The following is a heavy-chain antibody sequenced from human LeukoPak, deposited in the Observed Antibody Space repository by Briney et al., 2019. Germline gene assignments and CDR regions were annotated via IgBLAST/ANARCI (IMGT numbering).Heavy chain of an antibody. D-gene: IGHD2-15*01. V-gene: IGHV3-21*01. J-gene: IGHJ4*02. CDR1: GFTFSSYS. Sequence: GGSLRLSCAASGFTFSSYSMNWVRQAPGKGLEWVSSISSSSSYIYYADSVKGRFTISRDNAKNSLYLQMNSLRAEDTAVYYCARDRGYCSGGSCLSLDYWGQGTLVTVSS. CDR2: ISSSSSYI. CDR3: ARDRGYCSGGSCLSLDY.